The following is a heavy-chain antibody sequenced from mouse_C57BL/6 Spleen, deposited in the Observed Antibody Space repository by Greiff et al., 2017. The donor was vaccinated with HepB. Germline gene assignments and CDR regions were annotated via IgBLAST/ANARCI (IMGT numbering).Heavy chain of an antibody. CDR1: GYSITSGYY. J-gene: IGHJ3*01. CDR3: ASSTAWFAY. V-gene: IGHV3-6*01. CDR2: ISYDGSN. D-gene: IGHD5-1*01. Sequence: EVKLVESGPGLVKPSQSLSLTCSVTGYSITSGYYWNWIRQFPGNKLEWMGYISYDGSNNYNPSLKNRISITRDTSKNQFFLKLNSVTTEDTATYYCASSTAWFAYWGQGTLVTVSA.